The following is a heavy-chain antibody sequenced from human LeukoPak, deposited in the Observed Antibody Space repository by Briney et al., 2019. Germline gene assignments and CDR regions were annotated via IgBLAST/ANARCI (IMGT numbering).Heavy chain of an antibody. J-gene: IGHJ4*02. D-gene: IGHD2/OR15-2a*01. CDR3: ARVSGYYRGY. CDR2: ITSRRTSI. V-gene: IGHV3-21*01. Sequence: GGSLRLSCAASGFSFRTYTMNWVRQARGKGLEWVSSITSRRTSIFYADSVKGRFTISRDDAKNSLYLQMNSLRAEDTALYYCARVSGYYRGYWGQGTLVTVSS. CDR1: GFSFRTYT.